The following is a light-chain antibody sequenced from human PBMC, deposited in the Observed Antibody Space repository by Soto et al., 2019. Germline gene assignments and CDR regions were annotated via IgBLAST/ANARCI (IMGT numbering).Light chain of an antibody. CDR2: TNN. CDR3: AAWDDSLSGYV. V-gene: IGLV1-47*02. J-gene: IGLJ1*01. CDR1: SSNIGYNY. Sequence: QSVLTQPPSASGTPGQRVTISCSGSSSNIGYNYVYWYQQLPGTAPKLLIYTNNQRPSGVPDLFSGSKSGTSASLVISGLRSEDEADYYCAAWDDSLSGYVFGTGTKVTVL.